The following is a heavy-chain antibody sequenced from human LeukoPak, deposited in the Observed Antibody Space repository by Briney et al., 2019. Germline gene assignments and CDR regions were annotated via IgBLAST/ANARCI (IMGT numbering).Heavy chain of an antibody. CDR2: VFYSGNT. D-gene: IGHD1-26*01. CDR3: ARASGSSFFFDY. J-gene: IGHJ4*02. CDR1: GGSISSYY. Sequence: SETLSLTCTVSGGSISSYYWNWIRQAPGKGLEWIGYVFYSGNTYYNPSLRGQVTISIDTSKNQFSLKLTSVTAADTAVYYCARASGSSFFFDYWGQGILVTVSS. V-gene: IGHV4-59*12.